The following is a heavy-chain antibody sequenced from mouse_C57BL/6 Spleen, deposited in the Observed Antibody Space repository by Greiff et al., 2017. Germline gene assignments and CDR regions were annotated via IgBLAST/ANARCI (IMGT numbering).Heavy chain of an antibody. CDR3: ARSVWFAY. Sequence: QVQLQQPGAELVMPGASVKLSCKASGYTFTSYWMHWVKQRPGQGLEWIGEIDPSDSYTNYNQKFKGKSTLTVDKSSSTAYMQLSSLTSEDSAVYYCARSVWFAYWGHGTLVTVSA. J-gene: IGHJ3*01. CDR2: IDPSDSYT. CDR1: GYTFTSYW. V-gene: IGHV1-69*01.